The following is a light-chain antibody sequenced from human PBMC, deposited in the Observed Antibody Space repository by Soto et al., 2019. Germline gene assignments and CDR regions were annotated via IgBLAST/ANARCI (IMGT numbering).Light chain of an antibody. J-gene: IGKJ1*01. V-gene: IGKV1-5*03. CDR3: QQYNRYTT. CDR1: QSISSW. CDR2: KAS. Sequence: DIQMTQSPSTLSASVGDRVTITCRASQSISSWLAWYQQKPGKAPKLLLYKASSLESGVPSRFSGSGSGTEFNLTISSLQPDDFATYCCQQYNRYTTFGQGTKVEIK.